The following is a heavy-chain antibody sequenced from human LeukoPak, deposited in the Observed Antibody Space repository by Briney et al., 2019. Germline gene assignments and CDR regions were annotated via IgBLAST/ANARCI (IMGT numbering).Heavy chain of an antibody. J-gene: IGHJ6*03. V-gene: IGHV4-61*02. D-gene: IGHD2-2*02. Sequence: SETLSLTCTVSGGSISSGSYYWSWIRQPAGKGLEWIGRIYTSGSTNYNPSLKSRVTISVDTSKNQFSLKLSSVTAADTAVYYCASSGRSHRGRYCSSTSCYTGSRWYYYYMDVWGKGTTVTVSS. CDR2: IYTSGST. CDR1: GGSISSGSYY. CDR3: ASSGRSHRGRYCSSTSCYTGSRWYYYYMDV.